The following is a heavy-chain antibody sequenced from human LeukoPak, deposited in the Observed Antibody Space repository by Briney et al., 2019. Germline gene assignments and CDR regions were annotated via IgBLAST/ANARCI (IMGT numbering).Heavy chain of an antibody. CDR3: AKDRSCTNDICHGDFDY. CDR2: ISGSGGSA. V-gene: IGHV3-23*01. J-gene: IGHJ4*02. CDR1: GFTISSYA. Sequence: GGSLRLSCAASGFTISSYAVSWVRQAPGKGLEWVSSISGSGGSAYSADSVKGRFTISRDNSKNTLYLQMNSLRAEDTALYYCAKDRSCTNDICHGDFDYWGQGTLVTVSS. D-gene: IGHD2-8*01.